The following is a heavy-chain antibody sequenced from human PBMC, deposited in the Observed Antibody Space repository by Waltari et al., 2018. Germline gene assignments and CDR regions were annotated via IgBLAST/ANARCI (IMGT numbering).Heavy chain of an antibody. CDR1: GFTFSGYG. J-gene: IGHJ4*02. CDR3: VRDPYHDPSGYPGY. Sequence: EVQLVESGGGLVQPGGSLRIACAASGFTFSGYGMNWVRQAPGKGPEWISYINSGSTTISYADSVRGRFTISRDNAKSFLYLDLFSLRAEDTAVYYCVRDPYHDPSGYPGYWGQGTLVIVSS. V-gene: IGHV3-48*01. CDR2: INSGSTTI. D-gene: IGHD3-22*01.